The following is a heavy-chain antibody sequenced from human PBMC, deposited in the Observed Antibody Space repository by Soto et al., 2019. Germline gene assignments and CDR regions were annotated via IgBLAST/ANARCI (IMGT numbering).Heavy chain of an antibody. D-gene: IGHD3-22*01. Sequence: SGPTLVNPTQTLTLTCTFSGFSLSTSGMCVSWIRQLPGKALEWLALIDWDDDKYYSTSLKTRLTISKDTSKNQVVLTMTNMDPVDTATYYCARTSAYYYDSSGYYFDYWGQGTLVTVSS. CDR2: IDWDDDK. CDR3: ARTSAYYYDSSGYYFDY. CDR1: GFSLSTSGMC. J-gene: IGHJ4*02. V-gene: IGHV2-70*01.